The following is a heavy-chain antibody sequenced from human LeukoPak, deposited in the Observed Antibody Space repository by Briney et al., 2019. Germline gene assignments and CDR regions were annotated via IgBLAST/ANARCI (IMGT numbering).Heavy chain of an antibody. CDR3: ARLSGSPHPPFDY. Sequence: SETLSLTRSVSGGSINSLYWSWIRQPPGKGLEWIGYIYYTGSTNYNPSLKSRVTMSVDTSKNQFSLKLTSVTAADTAVYYCARLSGSPHPPFDYWGQGTLVTVSS. CDR2: IYYTGST. CDR1: GGSINSLY. V-gene: IGHV4-59*08. D-gene: IGHD1-26*01. J-gene: IGHJ4*02.